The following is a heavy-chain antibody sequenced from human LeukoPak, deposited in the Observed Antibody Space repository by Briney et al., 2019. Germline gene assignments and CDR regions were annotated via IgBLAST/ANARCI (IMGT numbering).Heavy chain of an antibody. J-gene: IGHJ3*02. CDR1: GFTFSSNW. Sequence: QPGGSLRLSCAASGFTFSSNWMSWVRQAPGKGLEWVANIKQDGSEKYYVDSVKGRFTISRDNAMNSLYLQMNSLRAEDTAVYYCARDRNYYDSSGYVGAFDIWGQGTMVTVSS. CDR3: ARDRNYYDSSGYVGAFDI. D-gene: IGHD3-22*01. CDR2: IKQDGSEK. V-gene: IGHV3-7*01.